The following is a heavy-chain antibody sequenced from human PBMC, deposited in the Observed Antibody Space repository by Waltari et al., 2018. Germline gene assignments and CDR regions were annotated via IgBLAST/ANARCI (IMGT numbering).Heavy chain of an antibody. D-gene: IGHD3-3*01. Sequence: QLQLQESGPGLVKPSETLSLTCIVSGGSIRSTSYYWGWIPQSPGKGLEWIANFYYSGSTYYNPALKSRVTISVDTSKNQFSLKLRSLAAADTAVYYCARHPTDFWSGAMTHFDYWGQGILVTVSS. CDR2: FYYSGST. CDR3: ARHPTDFWSGAMTHFDY. J-gene: IGHJ4*02. CDR1: GGSIRSTSYY. V-gene: IGHV4-39*07.